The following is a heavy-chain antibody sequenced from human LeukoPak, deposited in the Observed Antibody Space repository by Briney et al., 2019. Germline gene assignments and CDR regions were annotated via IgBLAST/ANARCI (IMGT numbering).Heavy chain of an antibody. CDR1: GGPISSYY. J-gene: IGHJ6*03. V-gene: IGHV4-4*07. D-gene: IGHD3-10*01. CDR2: IYTSGST. CDR3: ASLYGSGQGYYMDV. Sequence: SETLSLTCTVSGGPISSYYWSWIRQPAGKGLEWIGRIYTSGSTNYNPSLKSRVTMSVDTSKNQFSLKLSSVTAADTAVYYCASLYGSGQGYYMDVWGKGTTVTVSS.